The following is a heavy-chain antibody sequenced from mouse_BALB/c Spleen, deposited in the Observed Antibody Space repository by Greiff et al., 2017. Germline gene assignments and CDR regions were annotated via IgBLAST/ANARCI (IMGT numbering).Heavy chain of an antibody. J-gene: IGHJ2*01. D-gene: IGHD2-4*01. CDR1: GFNFSSYG. CDR3: ARHDDYLYYFDY. CDR2: ISSGGSYT. V-gene: IGHV5-6*01. Sequence: EVKLVESGGDLVKPGGSLKLSCAASGFNFSSYGMPWVRQTPDKRLEWVATISSGGSYTYYPDSVKGRFTISRDNAKNTLYLQMSSLKSEDTAMYYCARHDDYLYYFDYWGQGTTLTVSS.